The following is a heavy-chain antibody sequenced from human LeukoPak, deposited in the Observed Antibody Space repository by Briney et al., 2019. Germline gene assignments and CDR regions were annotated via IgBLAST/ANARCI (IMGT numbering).Heavy chain of an antibody. V-gene: IGHV3-33*01. Sequence: GGSLRLSCAASGFTFSSYGMHWVRQAPGKGLEWVAVIWYDGSNKYYADSVKGRFTISRDNSKNTLYLQMNSLRAEDTAVYYCARHAGGSGPEDEYFQHWGQGTLVTVSS. CDR2: IWYDGSNK. J-gene: IGHJ1*01. D-gene: IGHD6-19*01. CDR1: GFTFSSYG. CDR3: ARHAGGSGPEDEYFQH.